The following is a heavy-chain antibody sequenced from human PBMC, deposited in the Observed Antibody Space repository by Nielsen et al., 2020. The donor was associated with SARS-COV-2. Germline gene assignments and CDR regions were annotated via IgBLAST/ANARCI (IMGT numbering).Heavy chain of an antibody. D-gene: IGHD6-13*01. Sequence: SETLSLTCTVSGGSISSYYWSWIRQPPGKGLEWIGYIYYSGSTNYNPSLKSRVTISVDTSKNQFSLKLSSVTAADTAVYYCARVAAPTGRDFSYIDVWGKGTTVTVSS. CDR2: IYYSGST. CDR3: ARVAAPTGRDFSYIDV. V-gene: IGHV4-59*01. CDR1: GGSISSYY. J-gene: IGHJ6*03.